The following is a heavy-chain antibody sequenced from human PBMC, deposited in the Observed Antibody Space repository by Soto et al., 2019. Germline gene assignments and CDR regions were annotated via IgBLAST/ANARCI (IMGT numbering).Heavy chain of an antibody. V-gene: IGHV4-34*01. CDR3: ASPAIAAAVSAFDY. J-gene: IGHJ4*02. CDR2: INHSGST. Sequence: QVQLQQWGAGLLKPSETLSLTCAVYGGSFSGYYWSWIRQPPGKGLEWIGEINHSGSTNYNPSLKSRVSRPVDTSKNQIPLKLRSVPAADRAVYYCASPAIAAAVSAFDYWGQGTLVTVSS. D-gene: IGHD6-13*01. CDR1: GGSFSGYY.